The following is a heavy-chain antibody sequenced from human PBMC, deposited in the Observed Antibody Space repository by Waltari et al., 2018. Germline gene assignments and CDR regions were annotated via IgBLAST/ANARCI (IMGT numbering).Heavy chain of an antibody. CDR3: AKGKSGSSQRYGMDV. Sequence: QVQLVESGGGVVQPGGSLRLSCAASGFTFSSYGMHWVRPAPGKGLEWVAFIRYDGSNKYYADSVKGRFTISRDNSKNTLYLQMNSLRAEDTAVYYCAKGKSGSSQRYGMDVWGQGTTVTVSS. V-gene: IGHV3-30*02. CDR2: IRYDGSNK. D-gene: IGHD2-15*01. CDR1: GFTFSSYG. J-gene: IGHJ6*02.